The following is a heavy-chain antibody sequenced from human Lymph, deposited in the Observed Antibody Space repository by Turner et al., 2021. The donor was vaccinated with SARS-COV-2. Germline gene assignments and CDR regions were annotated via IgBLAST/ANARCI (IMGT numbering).Heavy chain of an antibody. CDR2: ISSSSSYY. CDR1: GFTISTYS. CDR3: ARDIPTTADYFDY. V-gene: IGHV3-21*01. Sequence: EVQLVESGGGLVKPGGSLRHSCAASGFTISTYSMNWVRQAAGKGLWRIASISSSSSYYYYADSGKGRFSIYRADAKISLYLQINSLRAEDTVVYYCARDIPTTADYFDYWGQGTLVTVSS. J-gene: IGHJ4*02. D-gene: IGHD4-17*01.